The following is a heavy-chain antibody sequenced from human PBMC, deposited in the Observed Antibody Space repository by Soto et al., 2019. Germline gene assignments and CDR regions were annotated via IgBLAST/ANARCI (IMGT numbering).Heavy chain of an antibody. Sequence: QVQLVESGGGLVKPGGSLRLSCAASGFTFSDYYMSWIRQAPGMGLEWVSYISSSGSTIYYADSVKGRFTISRDNAKNSLYLQMNSLRAEDTAVYYCARDPSPIVVVPATEYYYYMDVWGKGTTVTVSS. CDR3: ARDPSPIVVVPATEYYYYMDV. CDR2: ISSSGSTI. D-gene: IGHD2-2*01. V-gene: IGHV3-11*01. J-gene: IGHJ6*03. CDR1: GFTFSDYY.